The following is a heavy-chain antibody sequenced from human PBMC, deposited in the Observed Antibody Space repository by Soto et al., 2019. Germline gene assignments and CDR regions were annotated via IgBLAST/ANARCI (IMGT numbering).Heavy chain of an antibody. J-gene: IGHJ5*02. D-gene: IGHD6-13*01. Sequence: SETLSLTCTVSGGSISSGGYYWSWIRQHPGKGLEWIGYIYYGGSTYYNPSLKSRVTISVDTSKNQFSLKLSSVTAADTAVYYCARLGGAAAGTRWFDPWGQGTLVTVSS. CDR2: IYYGGST. CDR1: GGSISSGGYY. CDR3: ARLGGAAAGTRWFDP. V-gene: IGHV4-31*03.